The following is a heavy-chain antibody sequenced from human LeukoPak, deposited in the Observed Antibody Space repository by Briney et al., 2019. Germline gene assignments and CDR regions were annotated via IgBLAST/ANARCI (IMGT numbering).Heavy chain of an antibody. CDR1: GFTFSSYA. J-gene: IGHJ5*02. V-gene: IGHV3-64*01. D-gene: IGHD2-2*01. CDR2: ISSNGGST. CDR3: ARSVRLSSSSCYDP. Sequence: PGGSLRLSCAASGFTFSSYAMHWVRQAPGKGLEYVSAISSNGGSTYYANSVKGRFTISRDNSKNTLYLQMGSLRAEDMAVYYCARSVRLSSSSCYDPWGQGTLVTVSS.